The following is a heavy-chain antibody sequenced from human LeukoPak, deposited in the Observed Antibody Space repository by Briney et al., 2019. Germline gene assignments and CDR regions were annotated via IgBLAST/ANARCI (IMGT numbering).Heavy chain of an antibody. J-gene: IGHJ6*03. D-gene: IGHD6-19*01. Sequence: SETLSLTCTVSGGSISSSSYYWSWIRQPPGKGLEWIGEINHSGSTNYNPSLKSRVTISVDTSKNQFSLKLSSVTAADTAVYYCARGRSSGWWDYYYYYYMDVWGKGTTVTVSS. CDR1: GGSISSSSYY. CDR2: INHSGST. V-gene: IGHV4-39*07. CDR3: ARGRSSGWWDYYYYYYMDV.